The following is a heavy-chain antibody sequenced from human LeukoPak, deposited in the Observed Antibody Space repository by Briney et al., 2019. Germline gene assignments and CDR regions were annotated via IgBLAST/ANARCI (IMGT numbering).Heavy chain of an antibody. J-gene: IGHJ4*02. CDR2: IYSSGNT. Sequence: SETLSLTCTVSGGSISSGGYYWSWFRQHPGKGLEWIGYIYSSGNTYYNPSLKSRVTISFDTSKNQFSLRLSSVTAADTAVYHCARDNGGSAIFDYWGQGTLVTVSS. CDR1: GGSISSGGYY. CDR3: ARDNGGSAIFDY. V-gene: IGHV4-31*03. D-gene: IGHD3-10*01.